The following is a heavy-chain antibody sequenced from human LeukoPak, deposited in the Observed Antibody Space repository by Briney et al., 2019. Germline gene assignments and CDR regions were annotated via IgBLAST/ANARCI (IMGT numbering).Heavy chain of an antibody. CDR1: GDSITSGGYS. CDR2: IHHSGST. V-gene: IGHV4-30-2*01. CDR3: ARGLLVAGWFDP. J-gene: IGHJ5*02. Sequence: SETLSLTSAVSGDSITSGGYSSSWIRQPPGNGLEWIGHIHHSGSTIYNSSLKNRVTISQDKSKNQFSLKLSSVTAADTAVYYCARGLLVAGWFDPWGQGTLVTVSS. D-gene: IGHD6-19*01.